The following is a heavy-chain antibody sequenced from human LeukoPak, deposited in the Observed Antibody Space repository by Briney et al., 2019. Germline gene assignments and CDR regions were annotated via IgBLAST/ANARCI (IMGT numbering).Heavy chain of an antibody. CDR2: INPKTGDT. V-gene: IGHV1-2*04. Sequence: ASVKVSCKTSGYIFTDYYIHWVRQAPGQGLEWMGWINPKTGDTNSAQKFQRWVTMTRDTAISTAYMELNRLTLDDTAVYYCAREADYGGNSNWFDPWGQGTLVTVSS. CDR1: GYIFTDYY. CDR3: AREADYGGNSNWFDP. D-gene: IGHD4-23*01. J-gene: IGHJ5*02.